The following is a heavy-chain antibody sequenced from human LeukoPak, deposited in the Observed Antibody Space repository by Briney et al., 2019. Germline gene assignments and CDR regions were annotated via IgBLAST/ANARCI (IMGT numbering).Heavy chain of an antibody. V-gene: IGHV1-69*01. D-gene: IGHD4-17*01. J-gene: IGHJ4*02. CDR3: ARANYGDYGGAYFDY. CDR1: GGTFSSYA. Sequence: SVKVSCKASGGTFSSYAISWVRQAPGQGLEWMGGIIPIFGTANYAQKFQGRVTITADESTSTAYMELSRLRSDDTAVYYCARANYGDYGGAYFDYWGQGTLVTVSS. CDR2: IIPIFGTA.